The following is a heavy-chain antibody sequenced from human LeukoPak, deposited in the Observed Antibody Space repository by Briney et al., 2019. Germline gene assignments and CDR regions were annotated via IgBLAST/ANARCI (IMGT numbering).Heavy chain of an antibody. CDR2: IIPVLGIT. J-gene: IGHJ3*02. CDR1: GGTFSSFT. CDR3: ARTNTWELRDAFDI. D-gene: IGHD1-26*01. Sequence: SVKVSCKASGGTFSSFTFTWVRQAPGQGLEWMGRIIPVLGITNYAQKFQGRVTITADKSTSTAYMELSSLRSEDTAVYYCARTNTWELRDAFDIWGQGTMVTVSS. V-gene: IGHV1-69*02.